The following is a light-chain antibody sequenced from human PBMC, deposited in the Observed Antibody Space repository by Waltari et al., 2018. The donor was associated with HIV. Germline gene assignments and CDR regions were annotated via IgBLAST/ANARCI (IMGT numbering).Light chain of an antibody. J-gene: IGKJ4*02. Sequence: EIFITQSPATLSFSPGERGPLSCRASQSISNNLAWYQHKPGQAPRLLIYDASTRATGIPARFSGSGSGTDFTLNISTLESEDFAVYYCQQHNNWPRTFGGGTKVEIK. CDR1: QSISNN. CDR3: QQHNNWPRT. V-gene: IGKV3-11*01. CDR2: DAS.